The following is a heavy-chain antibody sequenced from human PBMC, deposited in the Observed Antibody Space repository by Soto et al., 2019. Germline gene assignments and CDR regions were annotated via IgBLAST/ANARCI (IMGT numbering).Heavy chain of an antibody. CDR1: GFTVSYNY. J-gene: IGHJ3*02. V-gene: IGHV3-53*01. CDR2: IYRGGDT. D-gene: IGHD3-10*01. Sequence: GSLRLSCAVSGFTVSYNYMNWVRQAPGKGLEWVSVIYRGGDTFYADSVKGRFTILRDNSKNTLYLQMNSLRAEDTAVYYCARGMYGSGSYYIGDAFDMWGQGTMVTVSS. CDR3: ARGMYGSGSYYIGDAFDM.